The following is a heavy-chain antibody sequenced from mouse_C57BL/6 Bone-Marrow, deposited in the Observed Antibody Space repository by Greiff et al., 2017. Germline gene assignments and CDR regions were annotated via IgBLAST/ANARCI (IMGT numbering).Heavy chain of an antibody. J-gene: IGHJ3*01. CDR1: GYTFTSYW. CDR2: IYPGSGST. Sequence: VQLQQPGAELVKPGASVKMSCKASGYTFTSYWITWVKQRPGQGLEWIGDIYPGSGSTNYNEKFKSKATLTVDTSSSTAYMQLSSLTSEDSAVYYCARRRDHYDAGFAYWGQGTLVTVSA. V-gene: IGHV1-55*01. CDR3: ARRRDHYDAGFAY. D-gene: IGHD1-2*01.